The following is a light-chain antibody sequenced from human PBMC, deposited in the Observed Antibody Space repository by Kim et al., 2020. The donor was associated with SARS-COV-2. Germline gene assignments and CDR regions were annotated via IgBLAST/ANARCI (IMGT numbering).Light chain of an antibody. CDR3: QQYGTSPHT. CDR2: GAS. CDR1: QSVSSSY. Sequence: EIVLTQSPATLSLSPGERAALSCRASQSVSSSYLAWYQQKPGQAPRLLISGASSRATGIPDRFSGSGSGTDFTLTITRLEPDDFAVYYCQQYGTSPHTFGGGTKLEI. V-gene: IGKV3-20*01. J-gene: IGKJ4*01.